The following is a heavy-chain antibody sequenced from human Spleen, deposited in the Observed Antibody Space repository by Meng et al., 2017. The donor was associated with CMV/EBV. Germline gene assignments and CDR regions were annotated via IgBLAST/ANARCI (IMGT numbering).Heavy chain of an antibody. D-gene: IGHD2-2*02. V-gene: IGHV1-69*05. Sequence: SVKVSCKASGGTFNSYAFSWVRQAPGQGLEWMGGIIPIFGIANYAQKFQGRVTITTDEPTSTAYMELSSLRSEDTAVYYCARDRTGDCSSTSCYNYYYYYGMDVWGQGTTVTVSS. J-gene: IGHJ6*02. CDR3: ARDRTGDCSSTSCYNYYYYYGMDV. CDR2: IIPIFGIA. CDR1: GGTFNSYA.